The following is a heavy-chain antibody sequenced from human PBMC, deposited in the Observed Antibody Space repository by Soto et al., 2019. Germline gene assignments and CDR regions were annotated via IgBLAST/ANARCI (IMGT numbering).Heavy chain of an antibody. V-gene: IGHV3-15*01. D-gene: IGHD3-3*01. Sequence: EVQLVESGGGLVKPGGSLRLSCAASGFTFSNAWMSWVRQAPGKGLEWVGRIKSKTDGGTTDYAAPVKGRFTISRDDSKNTLYLQMNSLKTEDTAVYYCTTDVVRYDFWITTRSYGMDVWGQGTTVTVSS. CDR3: TTDVVRYDFWITTRSYGMDV. CDR1: GFTFSNAW. J-gene: IGHJ6*02. CDR2: IKSKTDGGTT.